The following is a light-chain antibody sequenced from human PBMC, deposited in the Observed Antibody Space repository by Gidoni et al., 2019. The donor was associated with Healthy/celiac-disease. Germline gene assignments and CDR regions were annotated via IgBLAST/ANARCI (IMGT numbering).Light chain of an antibody. CDR1: QSVSSSY. Sequence: PGERVTLSCRASQSVSSSYLTWYQQKPGQAPRLLIYGASTRATGIPARFSGSGSGTDFTLTISSLQPEDFAVYYCQQDYLSITFGQGTRLEIK. CDR3: QQDYLSIT. V-gene: IGKV3D-7*01. CDR2: GAS. J-gene: IGKJ5*01.